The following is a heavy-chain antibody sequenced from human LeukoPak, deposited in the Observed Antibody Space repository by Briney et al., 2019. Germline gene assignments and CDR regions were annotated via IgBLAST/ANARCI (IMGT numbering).Heavy chain of an antibody. D-gene: IGHD2-15*01. CDR1: GYSFTAYY. CDR2: INPNSGGT. CDR3: AREKVVVAAYDY. Sequence: ASVKVSCKASGYSFTAYYMHWVRQAPGQGLEWMGWINPNSGGTNYAQKFQGRVTMTRDTSISTAYMELSRLRSDDTAVYYCAREKVVVAAYDYWGQGTLVTVSS. V-gene: IGHV1-2*02. J-gene: IGHJ4*02.